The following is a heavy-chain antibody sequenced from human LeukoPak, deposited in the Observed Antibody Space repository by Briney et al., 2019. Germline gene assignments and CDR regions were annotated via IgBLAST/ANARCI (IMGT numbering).Heavy chain of an antibody. V-gene: IGHV3-21*01. CDR1: GFTFSSYS. Sequence: PGGSLRLSCAASGFTFSSYSMNWVRQAPGKGLEWVSSISSSSSYIYYADSVKGRFTISRDNAKNSLYLQMNSLGPEDTAVYYCARDPYSGNYGNYYYYYMDVWGKGTTVTISS. D-gene: IGHD1-26*01. CDR3: ARDPYSGNYGNYYYYYMDV. J-gene: IGHJ6*03. CDR2: ISSSSSYI.